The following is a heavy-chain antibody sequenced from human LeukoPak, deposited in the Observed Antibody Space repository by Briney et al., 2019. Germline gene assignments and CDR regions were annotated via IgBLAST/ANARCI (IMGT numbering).Heavy chain of an antibody. CDR1: GFTFSSYG. Sequence: GGSLRLSCAASGFTFSSYGMHWVRQAPGKGLEWVAFIRYDGSNKYYADSVKGRFTISRDNSKNTLYLQMNSLRAEDTAVYYCAKDFPPRHGIAGWFDPWGQGTLVTVSS. CDR2: IRYDGSNK. V-gene: IGHV3-30*02. D-gene: IGHD6-13*01. CDR3: AKDFPPRHGIAGWFDP. J-gene: IGHJ5*02.